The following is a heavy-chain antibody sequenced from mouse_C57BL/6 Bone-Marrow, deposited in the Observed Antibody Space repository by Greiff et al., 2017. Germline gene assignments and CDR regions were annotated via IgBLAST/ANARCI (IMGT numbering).Heavy chain of an antibody. CDR3: ARSGWNTGCFDY. D-gene: IGHD1-3*01. CDR1: GYTFTSYG. CDR2: IYPRSGNT. V-gene: IGHV1-81*01. Sequence: VQRVESGAELARPGASVKLSCKASGYTFTSYGISWVKQRTGPGLEWIGEIYPRSGNTYYNEKFKGKATLTADKSSSTAYMELRSLASEDSAVDFGARSGWNTGCFDYWGQGTTVTVSS. J-gene: IGHJ2*01.